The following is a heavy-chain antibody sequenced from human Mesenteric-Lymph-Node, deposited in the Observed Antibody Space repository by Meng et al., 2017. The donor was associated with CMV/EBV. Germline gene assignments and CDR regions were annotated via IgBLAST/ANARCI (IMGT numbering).Heavy chain of an antibody. D-gene: IGHD4-17*01. V-gene: IGHV3-21*01. CDR3: ARDLYYGDPAAFDL. CDR2: ISSSTNYI. J-gene: IGHJ3*01. CDR1: RFAFNTCN. Sequence: GESLKISCAASRFAFNTCNMNWVRQAPGKGLEWVSSISSSTNYIYYADSVKGRFTISRDNAKNSLYLQMDSLRAEDTAVYYCARDLYYGDPAAFDLWGQVTMVTVSS.